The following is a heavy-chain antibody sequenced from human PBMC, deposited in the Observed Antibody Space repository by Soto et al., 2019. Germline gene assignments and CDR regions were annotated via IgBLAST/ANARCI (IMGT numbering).Heavy chain of an antibody. CDR2: IYYTGST. V-gene: IGHV4-59*01. D-gene: IGHD1-26*01. CDR1: GGSIGSYD. Sequence: SETQSLTCTVSGGSIGSYDWSWIRQPPGKGLEWIGYIYYTGSTNYSPSLKSRVTISVDTSKNQFSLKLSSVTAADTAVYYCAGTLVGASSYFDYWGQGTQVTVSS. J-gene: IGHJ4*02. CDR3: AGTLVGASSYFDY.